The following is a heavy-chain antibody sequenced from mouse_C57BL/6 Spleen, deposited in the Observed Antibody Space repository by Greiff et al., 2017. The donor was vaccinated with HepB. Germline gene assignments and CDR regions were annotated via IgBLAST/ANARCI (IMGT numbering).Heavy chain of an antibody. CDR2: ISSGGSYT. J-gene: IGHJ3*01. V-gene: IGHV5-6*01. D-gene: IGHD1-1*01. Sequence: EVQRVESGGDLVKPGGSLKLSCAASGFTFSSYGMSWVRQTPDKRLEWVATISSGGSYTYYPDSVKGRFTISRDNAKNTLYLQMSSLKSEDTAMYYCASDYGSSYVPFAYWGQGTLVTVSA. CDR1: GFTFSSYG. CDR3: ASDYGSSYVPFAY.